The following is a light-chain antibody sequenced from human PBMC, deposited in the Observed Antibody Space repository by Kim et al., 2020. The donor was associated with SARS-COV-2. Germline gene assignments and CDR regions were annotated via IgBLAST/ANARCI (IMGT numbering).Light chain of an antibody. J-gene: IGKJ2*01. CDR3: QQFDRVPYT. CDR2: DAS. V-gene: IGKV1-33*01. CDR1: QDISNS. Sequence: DIRVTQSPSSLSASVGDTVTITCQASQDISNSLTWFHVKSGTAPKLLIFDASELEAGVPSRFSGSGSGTDFSFDSSSLQPEDVGTYYCQQFDRVPYTFGQGTKLEIK.